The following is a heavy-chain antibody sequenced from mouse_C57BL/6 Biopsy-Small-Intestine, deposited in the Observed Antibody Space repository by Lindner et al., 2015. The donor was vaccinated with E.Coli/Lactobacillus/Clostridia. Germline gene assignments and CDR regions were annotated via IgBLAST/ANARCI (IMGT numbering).Heavy chain of an antibody. Sequence: VQLQESGAELVKPGASAKISCKASGYAFSSYWMNWVKQRPGKGLEWIGHIYPGDGDTNYSGKFKGKATLTADKSSSTAYMQLSSLTSEDSAVYFCARGSNWYFDVWGTGTTVTVSS. CDR1: GYAFSSYW. CDR3: ARGSNWYFDV. J-gene: IGHJ1*03. CDR2: IYPGDGDT. V-gene: IGHV1-80*01.